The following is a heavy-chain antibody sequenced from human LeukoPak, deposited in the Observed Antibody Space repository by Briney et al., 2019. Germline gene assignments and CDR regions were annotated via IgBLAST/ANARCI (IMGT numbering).Heavy chain of an antibody. CDR3: ARQLPTAAADTRGYFDY. J-gene: IGHJ4*02. V-gene: IGHV4-39*01. CDR2: LYYGENA. Sequence: SETLSLTCTVSGDSISPISSSTYYWGWIRQAPGKGLEWIGSLYYGENAHYNPSLKSRATLSVDTSNKQFSLKLTSVTAADAAVYFCARQLPTAAADTRGYFDYWGQGTLVTVSS. D-gene: IGHD6-25*01. CDR1: GDSISPISSSTYY.